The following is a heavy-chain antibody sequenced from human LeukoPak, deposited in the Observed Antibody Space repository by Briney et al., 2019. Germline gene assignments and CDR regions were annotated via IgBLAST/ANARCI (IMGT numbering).Heavy chain of an antibody. J-gene: IGHJ4*02. Sequence: ASVKVSCKASGYTFTNYEIDWVRQATGQGLEWMGWMNPNSGNTGNAQKFQDRVTITRNTSINTAYMELSSLRSEDTAVYYCAREGDSGAIDYWGQGTLVTVSS. CDR2: MNPNSGNT. CDR1: GYTFTNYE. D-gene: IGHD1-26*01. CDR3: AREGDSGAIDY. V-gene: IGHV1-8*03.